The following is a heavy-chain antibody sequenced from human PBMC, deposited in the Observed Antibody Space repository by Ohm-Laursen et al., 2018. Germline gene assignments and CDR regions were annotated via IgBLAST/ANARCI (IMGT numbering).Heavy chain of an antibody. CDR1: GGTFSSYA. CDR3: ARVSRGADFWNPGYGMDV. CDR2: INPNSGGT. V-gene: IGHV1-2*02. J-gene: IGHJ6*02. D-gene: IGHD3-3*01. Sequence: ASVKVSCKASGGTFSSYAISWVRQAPGQGLEWMGWINPNSGGTNYAQKFQGRVTMTRDTSISTAYMELSRLRSDDTAVYYCARVSRGADFWNPGYGMDVWGQGTTVTVSS.